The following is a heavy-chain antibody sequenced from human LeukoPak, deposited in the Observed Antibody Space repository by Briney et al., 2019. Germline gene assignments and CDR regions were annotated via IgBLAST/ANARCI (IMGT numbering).Heavy chain of an antibody. CDR3: ARDSSSSRSYYYMDV. CDR2: ISSSSSYI. V-gene: IGHV3-21*01. Sequence: GGSLRLSCAASGFTFSSYSMNWVRQAPGKGLEWVSSISSSSSYIYYADSVKGRFTISRDNAKNSLYLQMNSLRAEDTAVYYCARDSSSSRSYYYMDVWGKGTTVTVSS. CDR1: GFTFSSYS. D-gene: IGHD6-6*01. J-gene: IGHJ6*03.